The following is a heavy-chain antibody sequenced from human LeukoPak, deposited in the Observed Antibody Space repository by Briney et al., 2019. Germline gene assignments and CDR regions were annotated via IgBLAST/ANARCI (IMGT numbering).Heavy chain of an antibody. CDR2: IYYSGST. V-gene: IGHV4-38-2*02. D-gene: IGHD3-22*01. CDR3: ARSSYYYDSSGYPNWFDP. Sequence: KTSETLSLTCTVSGYSISSGYYWGWIRQPPGKGLEWIGSIYYSGSTYYNPSLKSRVTISVGTSKNQFSLKLSSVTAADTAVYYCARSSYYYDSSGYPNWFDPRGQGTLVTVSS. CDR1: GYSISSGYY. J-gene: IGHJ5*02.